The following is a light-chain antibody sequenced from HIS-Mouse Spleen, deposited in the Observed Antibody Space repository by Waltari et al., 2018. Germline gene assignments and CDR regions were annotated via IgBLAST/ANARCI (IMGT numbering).Light chain of an antibody. CDR3: QVWDSSSDHVV. J-gene: IGLJ2*01. CDR1: NIGSKS. Sequence: SYVLTQPPSVSVAPGKTARITCGGNNIGSKSVHWYQQKPGQGPVLVGDEDSDRPSGIPERFSGSNSGNTATLTISRVEAGDEADYYCQVWDSSSDHVVFGGGTKLTVL. V-gene: IGLV3-21*03. CDR2: EDS.